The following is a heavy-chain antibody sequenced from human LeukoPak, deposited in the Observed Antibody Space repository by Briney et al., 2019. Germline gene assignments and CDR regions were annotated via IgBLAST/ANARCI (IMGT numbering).Heavy chain of an antibody. CDR3: ARDQVDYDTPDHFDY. V-gene: IGHV4-59*06. CDR1: GGSISSYY. J-gene: IGHJ4*02. Sequence: SETLSLTCTVSGGSISSYYWSWIRQPAGKGLEWIGYISQSGNSYFTPSLKSRATISVDRSKNQFSLTLTSVTAADTAVYYCARDQVDYDTPDHFDYWGKGTLVTVSS. CDR2: ISQSGNS. D-gene: IGHD3-22*01.